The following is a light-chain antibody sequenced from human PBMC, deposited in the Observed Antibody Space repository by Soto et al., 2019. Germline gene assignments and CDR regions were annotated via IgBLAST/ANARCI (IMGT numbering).Light chain of an antibody. V-gene: IGLV2-14*01. Sequence: SALTQPASVSGSPGQSITISCTGASSDVGGYNYVSWYQQHPGKVPKLMIYEVSNRPSGVSNRFSGSKSGNTASLTISGLQAEDEADYYCSSYTTTTTPLVCGTGTKVTVL. CDR3: SSYTTTTTPLV. J-gene: IGLJ1*01. CDR1: SSDVGGYNY. CDR2: EVS.